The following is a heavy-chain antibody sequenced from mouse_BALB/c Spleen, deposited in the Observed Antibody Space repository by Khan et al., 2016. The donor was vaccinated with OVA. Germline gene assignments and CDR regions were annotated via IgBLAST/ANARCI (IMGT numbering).Heavy chain of an antibody. CDR1: GYTFTSYW. V-gene: IGHV1-7*01. CDR2: INPTSGYT. D-gene: IGHD2-3*01. CDR3: ARDGIDY. J-gene: IGHJ2*01. Sequence: QVQLKESGAELAKPGASVKMSCKASGYTFTSYWMHWIKQRPGQGLEWIGYINPTSGYTDYNQKFKDKATLTVDKSSSTAYMQLSSLTSDDSAVYYCARDGIDYWGQGTALTVSS.